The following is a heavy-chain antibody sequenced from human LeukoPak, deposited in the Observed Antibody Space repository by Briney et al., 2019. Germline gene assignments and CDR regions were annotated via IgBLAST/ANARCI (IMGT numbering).Heavy chain of an antibody. CDR3: ARPLIDSSGYIYFLY. V-gene: IGHV1-46*01. CDR1: GYTFTSYY. D-gene: IGHD3-22*01. J-gene: IGHJ4*02. Sequence: ASVKVSCKASGYTFTSYYMHWVRQAPGQGLEWMGIINPSGDSTSYAQKFQGRVTMTRDTSTSTVYMELSSLRSEDTAVYYCARPLIDSSGYIYFLYWGQGTLVTVSS. CDR2: INPSGDST.